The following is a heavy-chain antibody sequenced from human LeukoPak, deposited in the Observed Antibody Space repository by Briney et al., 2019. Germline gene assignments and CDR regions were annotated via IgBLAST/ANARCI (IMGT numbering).Heavy chain of an antibody. CDR2: IYYTGST. V-gene: IGHV4-59*01. CDR3: ARGSVRGEFDP. D-gene: IGHD3-10*01. J-gene: IGHJ5*02. Sequence: SETLSLTCTVSGGSISSYYWSWIRQPPGKGLEWIGYIYYTGSTDYNPSLKSRVTMSVDTSKNQFSLKLSSVTAADTAEYSCARGSVRGEFDPWGQGTLVTVSS. CDR1: GGSISSYY.